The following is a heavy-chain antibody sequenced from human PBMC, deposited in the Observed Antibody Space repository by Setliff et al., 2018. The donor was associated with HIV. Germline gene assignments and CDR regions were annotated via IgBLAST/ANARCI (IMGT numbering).Heavy chain of an antibody. J-gene: IGHJ4*02. CDR2: ISGYNGWT. D-gene: IGHD1-1*01. V-gene: IGHV1-18*01. CDR1: GYTFTSYG. Sequence: ASVKVSCKASGYTFTSYGVSWVRQAPGQGLEWMGLISGYNGWTKYPQKFQGRVTMTRDTSINTAYMYLSGLRSDDTAVYFCARQLSNSFESWGQGTLVTVSS. CDR3: ARQLSNSFES.